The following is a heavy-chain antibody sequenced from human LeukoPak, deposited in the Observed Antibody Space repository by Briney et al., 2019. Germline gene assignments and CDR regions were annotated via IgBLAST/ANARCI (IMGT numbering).Heavy chain of an antibody. D-gene: IGHD3-9*01. Sequence: PGGSLRLSCAASGFTLSGYSMNWVRQAPGKGLEWVSSISSSSRHIYYADSVKGRFTISRDNAKNSLYLQMNSLRAEDTAVYYCARDFHNILTGVDYWGQGTLVTVSS. CDR3: ARDFHNILTGVDY. J-gene: IGHJ4*02. CDR2: ISSSSRHI. CDR1: GFTLSGYS. V-gene: IGHV3-21*01.